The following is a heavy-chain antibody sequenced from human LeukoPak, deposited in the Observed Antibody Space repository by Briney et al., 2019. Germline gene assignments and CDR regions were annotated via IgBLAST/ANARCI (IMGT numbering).Heavy chain of an antibody. J-gene: IGHJ4*02. CDR1: GFTLSRYS. CDR3: ATPYCSDTSCYWYFDY. D-gene: IGHD2-2*01. Sequence: PGGSLSLSCAASGFTLSRYSMNWVRQAPGKGLEWVSSINYSGSTIYYADSAKGRFTISRDNAENSLYLQMNSLRAEDTAVYYCATPYCSDTSCYWYFDYWGQGTLVTVSS. CDR2: INYSGSTI. V-gene: IGHV3-48*04.